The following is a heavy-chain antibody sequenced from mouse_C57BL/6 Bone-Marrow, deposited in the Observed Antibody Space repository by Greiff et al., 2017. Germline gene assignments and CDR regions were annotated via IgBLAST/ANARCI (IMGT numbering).Heavy chain of an antibody. D-gene: IGHD1-1*01. CDR1: GFTFSDAW. CDR2: IRNKANNHAT. CDR3: TWVTTVVAKDYAMDY. V-gene: IGHV6-6*01. J-gene: IGHJ4*01. Sequence: EVMLVESGGGLVQPGGSMKLSCAASGFTFSDAWMDWVRQSPEKGLEWVAEIRNKANNHATYYAESVKGRFTISRDDSKSSVYLQMNILRAEDTGIYYCTWVTTVVAKDYAMDYWGQGTSVTVSS.